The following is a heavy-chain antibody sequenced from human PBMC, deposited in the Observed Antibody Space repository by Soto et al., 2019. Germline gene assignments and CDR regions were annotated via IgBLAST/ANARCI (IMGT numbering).Heavy chain of an antibody. Sequence: ASVKVSCKASGYSFTDYYLHWVRQAPGQGLEWMGWISARSGNTNYAQKLQGRVTMTTDTSTSTAYMELRSLRSDDTAVYYCASGRYYDSSGITLSFDYWGQGTLVTVSS. D-gene: IGHD3-22*01. CDR3: ASGRYYDSSGITLSFDY. V-gene: IGHV1-18*04. CDR2: ISARSGNT. CDR1: GYSFTDYY. J-gene: IGHJ4*02.